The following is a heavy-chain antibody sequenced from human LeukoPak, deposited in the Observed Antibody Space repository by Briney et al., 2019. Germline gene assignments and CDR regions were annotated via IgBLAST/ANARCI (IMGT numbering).Heavy chain of an antibody. CDR1: GGSLSSYY. D-gene: IGHD5-18*01. CDR2: IYYSGST. V-gene: IGHV4-59*01. Sequence: PSETLSLTCTVSGGSLSSYYWSWLRQPPGKGLEWIGCIYYSGSTNYKPSLKSRVTISVDTSKNQFSLKLSSLTAADTAVYYCARVSGYSYGTDYYYFYYMDVWGQGTLVTVSS. J-gene: IGHJ6*03. CDR3: ARVSGYSYGTDYYYFYYMDV.